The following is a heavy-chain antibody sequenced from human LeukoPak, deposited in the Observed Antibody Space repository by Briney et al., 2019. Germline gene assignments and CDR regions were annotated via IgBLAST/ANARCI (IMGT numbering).Heavy chain of an antibody. V-gene: IGHV4-61*02. CDR1: GGSINSGSYY. D-gene: IGHD5-18*01. Sequence: SQTLSLTCTVSGGSINSGSYYWSWIRQPAGKGLEWIGRIYSSGSTNFNPSLKSRVTISQDTSKNQVSLKVNSVTAADTAVYYCARRGYTYWGQGTLVTVSS. CDR2: IYSSGST. J-gene: IGHJ4*02. CDR3: ARRGYTY.